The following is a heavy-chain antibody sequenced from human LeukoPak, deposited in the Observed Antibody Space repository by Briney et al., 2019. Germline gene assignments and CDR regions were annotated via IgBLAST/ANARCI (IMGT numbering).Heavy chain of an antibody. Sequence: PSETLSLTCTFSGGSISSGSYHWGWIRQPAGKGLEWIGRIYTSGSTTYNPSLKSRVTISEDTSKNQCSLKLSSVTTADTAVYSCARKGAVWGKGTTVTVSS. D-gene: IGHD1-26*01. J-gene: IGHJ6*04. V-gene: IGHV4-61*02. CDR2: IYTSGST. CDR3: ARKGAV. CDR1: GGSISSGSYH.